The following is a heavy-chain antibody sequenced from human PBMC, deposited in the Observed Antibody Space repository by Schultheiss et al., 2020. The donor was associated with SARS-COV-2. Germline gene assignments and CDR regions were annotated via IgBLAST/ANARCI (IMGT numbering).Heavy chain of an antibody. V-gene: IGHV4-34*09. D-gene: IGHD3-3*02. CDR3: ARYIFGVAIRFDP. Sequence: SQTLSLTCAVYVGSFSDYYWSWIRQPPGKGLEWIGYIYYSGSTYYNPSLKSRVTISVDTSKNQFSLKLSSVTAADTAVYYCARYIFGVAIRFDPWGQGTLVTVSS. CDR1: VGSFSDYY. J-gene: IGHJ5*02. CDR2: IYYSGST.